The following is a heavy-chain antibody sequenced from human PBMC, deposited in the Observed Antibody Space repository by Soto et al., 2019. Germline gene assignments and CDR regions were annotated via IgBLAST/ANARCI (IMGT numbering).Heavy chain of an antibody. CDR1: GYTFTGYA. D-gene: IGHD3-3*01. V-gene: IGHV1-3*01. CDR2: INAGNGNT. Sequence: QVQLVQSGAEVKKPGASVKVSCKASGYTFTGYAMHWVRQAPGQRLEWMGWINAGNGNTKYSQKFQGRVTITRDTSASTAYMELSSLRSEDTAVYYCAALRFLEWLRRDDAFDIWGQGTMVTVSS. CDR3: AALRFLEWLRRDDAFDI. J-gene: IGHJ3*02.